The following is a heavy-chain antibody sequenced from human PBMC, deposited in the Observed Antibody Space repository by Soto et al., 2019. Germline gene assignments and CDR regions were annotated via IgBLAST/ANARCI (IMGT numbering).Heavy chain of an antibody. CDR2: IIPILGIA. Sequence: QVQLVQSGAEVKKPGSSVKVSCKASGGTFSSYTISWVRQAPGQGLEWMGRIIPILGIANYAQKFQGRITLTADKSTSTAYMELSSLRSEDTAVYYCARDRDILTGYYAPAPLHYFDYWGQGTLVTVSS. CDR1: GGTFSSYT. CDR3: ARDRDILTGYYAPAPLHYFDY. D-gene: IGHD3-9*01. J-gene: IGHJ4*02. V-gene: IGHV1-69*08.